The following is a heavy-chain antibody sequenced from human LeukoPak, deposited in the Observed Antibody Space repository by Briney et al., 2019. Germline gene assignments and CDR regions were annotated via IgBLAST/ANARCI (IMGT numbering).Heavy chain of an antibody. CDR2: ISYDGSNK. J-gene: IGHJ4*02. V-gene: IGHV3-30*18. Sequence: GGSLRLSCAASGFTFSSYGMHWVRQAPGKGLEWVAVISYDGSNKYYADSVKGRFTISRDNSKNTLYLQMNSLRAEDTAVYYCAKGGNDYGDYCFDYWGQGTLVTVSS. CDR3: AKGGNDYGDYCFDY. D-gene: IGHD4-17*01. CDR1: GFTFSSYG.